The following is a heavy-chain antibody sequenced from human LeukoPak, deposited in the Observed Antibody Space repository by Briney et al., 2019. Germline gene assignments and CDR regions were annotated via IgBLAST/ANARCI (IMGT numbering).Heavy chain of an antibody. V-gene: IGHV6-1*01. CDR1: GNSVSSNSAA. CDR3: ARDLRLNYDSSGTWLDS. CDR2: TYYRSRWYN. Sequence: SQTLSLTCGISGNSVSSNSAAWNWIRQSPSRGLEWLGGTYYRSRWYNDYAVSVKRRITIKADTSKNQVSLQLNSVTPEDTAVYYCARDLRLNYDSSGTWLDSWGQGTLVTVSS. J-gene: IGHJ5*01. D-gene: IGHD3-22*01.